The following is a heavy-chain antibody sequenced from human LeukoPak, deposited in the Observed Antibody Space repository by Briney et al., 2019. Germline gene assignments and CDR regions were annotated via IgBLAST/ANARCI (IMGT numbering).Heavy chain of an antibody. CDR3: ARLSLGSGSHYNFHFDY. D-gene: IGHD3-10*01. J-gene: IGHJ4*02. Sequence: SETLSLTCNLSVGSISSGSYYWGWIRQPPGKGLEGIGSIYYSGNTYYEPSLKSRVTISVDTSKNQFSLRMSSVTAADTTVYYCARLSLGSGSHYNFHFDYWGQGTLVTVSS. CDR1: VGSISSGSYY. CDR2: IYYSGNT. V-gene: IGHV4-39*01.